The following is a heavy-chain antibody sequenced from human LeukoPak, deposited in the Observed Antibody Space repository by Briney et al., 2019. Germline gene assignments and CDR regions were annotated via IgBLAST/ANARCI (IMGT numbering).Heavy chain of an antibody. J-gene: IGHJ4*02. D-gene: IGHD3-10*01. CDR2: TNRDGSTT. V-gene: IGHV3-74*03. CDR1: GFTFSNYW. CDR3: ARDKKSGESSEIDY. Sequence: GGSLRLSCAASGFTFSNYWVHWVRQAPGKGLVWVSRTNRDGSTTKYADSVKGRFTVSRDNAKNTLNLQMNSLRAEDTAVYYCARDKKSGESSEIDYWGQGTLVTVSS.